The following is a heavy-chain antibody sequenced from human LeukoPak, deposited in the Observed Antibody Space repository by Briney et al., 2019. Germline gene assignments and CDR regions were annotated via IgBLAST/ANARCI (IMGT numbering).Heavy chain of an antibody. J-gene: IGHJ5*02. CDR1: GFTFSSYA. Sequence: PGRSLRLSCAASGFTFSSYAMHWVRQAPGKGLEWVAVISYDGSNKYYADSVKGRFTISRDNSKNTLYLQMNSLRAEDTAVYYCAKTSHYDFWSGHQTNWFDPWGQGTLVTVSS. CDR3: AKTSHYDFWSGHQTNWFDP. V-gene: IGHV3-30-3*02. D-gene: IGHD3-3*01. CDR2: ISYDGSNK.